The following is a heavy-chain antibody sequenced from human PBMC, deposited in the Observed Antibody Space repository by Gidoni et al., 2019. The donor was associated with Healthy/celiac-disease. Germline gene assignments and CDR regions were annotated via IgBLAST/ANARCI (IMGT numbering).Heavy chain of an antibody. D-gene: IGHD1-7*01. V-gene: IGHV3-21*01. CDR1: GCTFSSYS. Sequence: EVQLVESGGGLVKPGGALRLPWAASGCTFSSYSMNWVRQASGKGLEWVASISSSSSYIYYADSVKGRFTISRDNAKNSLYLQMNSLRAEDTAVYYCARDSPQLLGYWGQGTLVTVSS. J-gene: IGHJ4*02. CDR2: ISSSSSYI. CDR3: ARDSPQLLGY.